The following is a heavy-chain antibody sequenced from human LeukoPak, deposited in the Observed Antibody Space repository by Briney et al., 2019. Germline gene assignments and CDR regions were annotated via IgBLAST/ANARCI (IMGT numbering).Heavy chain of an antibody. CDR1: GYTFTGYY. D-gene: IGHD1-1*01. CDR2: INPNSGGT. Sequence: ASAKVSCKASGYTFTGYYMHWVRQAPGQGLEWMGWINPNSGGTNYAQKFQGRVTMTRDTSISTAYMELSRLRSDDTAVYYCASSTLEPRRFPDAFDIWGQGTMVTVSS. CDR3: ASSTLEPRRFPDAFDI. V-gene: IGHV1-2*02. J-gene: IGHJ3*02.